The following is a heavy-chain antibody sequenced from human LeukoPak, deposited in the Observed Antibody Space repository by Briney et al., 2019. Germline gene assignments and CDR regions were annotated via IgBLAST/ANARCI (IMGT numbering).Heavy chain of an antibody. Sequence: SETLSLTSTVSGGSTSSSIAYWGCIRQPPGKGLEWIGSIYYSKNTYYNPSLKSRVTISADTSKNQFSLTLGSVSATDTAVYYCVSPRGFSYGYFDYWGQGTLVTVSS. D-gene: IGHD5-18*01. CDR3: VSPRGFSYGYFDY. CDR2: IYYSKNT. J-gene: IGHJ4*02. CDR1: GGSTSSSIAY. V-gene: IGHV4-39*01.